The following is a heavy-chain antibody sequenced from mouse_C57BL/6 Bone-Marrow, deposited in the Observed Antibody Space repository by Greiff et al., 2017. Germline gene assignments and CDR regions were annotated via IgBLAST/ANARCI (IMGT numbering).Heavy chain of an antibody. CDR2: IYPRSGNT. CDR1: GYTFTSYG. Sequence: VQLQQSGAELARPGASVKLSCKASGYTFTSYGISWVKQRTGQGLEWIGEIYPRSGNTYYNEKFKGKATLTADKSSSTAYMDLRSLTSEDSAVYFCARGGYYGSSFDYWGQGTTLTVSS. J-gene: IGHJ2*01. D-gene: IGHD1-1*01. CDR3: ARGGYYGSSFDY. V-gene: IGHV1-81*01.